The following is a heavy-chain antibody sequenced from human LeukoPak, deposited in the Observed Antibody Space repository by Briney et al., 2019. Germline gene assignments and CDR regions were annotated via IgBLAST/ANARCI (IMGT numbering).Heavy chain of an antibody. V-gene: IGHV5-51*01. CDR2: IDPSDSEI. J-gene: IGHJ4*02. D-gene: IGHD7-27*01. CDR3: ARQTAMGRSGDY. CDR1: GYSFTRYW. Sequence: GESLKISCKACGYSFTRYWIGWVRQMPGKGLEWMGIIDPSDSEIRYTPSFQGQVTISADKSLSTAYLQWNSLKASDTAIYYCARQTAMGRSGDYWGQGTLVTVSS.